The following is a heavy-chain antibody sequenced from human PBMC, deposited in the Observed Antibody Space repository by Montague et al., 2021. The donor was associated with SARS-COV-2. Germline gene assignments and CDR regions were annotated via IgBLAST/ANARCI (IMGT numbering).Heavy chain of an antibody. Sequence: SLRLSCAASGFTFSSYSMNWFRQAPGKGLEWVSYISSSSSTIYYSDSVKGRFTISRDNAKNSLYLQMNSLRDEDAAVYYCARDRWDRNGMDVWGQGTTVTVSS. CDR1: GFTFSSYS. V-gene: IGHV3-48*02. J-gene: IGHJ6*02. CDR2: ISSSSSTI. CDR3: ARDRWDRNGMDV. D-gene: IGHD5-24*01.